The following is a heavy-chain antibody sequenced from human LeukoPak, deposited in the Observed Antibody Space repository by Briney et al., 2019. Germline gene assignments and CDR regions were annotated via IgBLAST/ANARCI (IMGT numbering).Heavy chain of an antibody. V-gene: IGHV3-23*01. CDR1: GFPFSTYA. J-gene: IGHJ4*02. D-gene: IGHD3-22*01. CDR2: ISGSGGSP. Sequence: GGSLRLSCAASGFPFSTYAMSWVRQATGKGLEWVSAISGSGGSPYYADSVKGRFTISRENSKTTLYLQMNSLRAEDTAVYYCAKDLVTGLVVITALSHWGQGTLVTVSS. CDR3: AKDLVTGLVVITALSH.